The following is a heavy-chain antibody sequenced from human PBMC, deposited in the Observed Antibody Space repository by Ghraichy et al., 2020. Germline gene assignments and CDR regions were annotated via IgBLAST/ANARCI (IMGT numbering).Heavy chain of an antibody. D-gene: IGHD2-21*02. CDR3: AREPLSGDWDVFDY. J-gene: IGHJ4*02. V-gene: IGHV1-18*01. CDR1: GYSFSSHG. CDR2: VNANNGNT. Sequence: ASVKVSCTASGYSFSSHGISWVRQTPGQGLEWMGVVNANNGNTNFAQKFQDRITMTRDTSTTTVYMELRSLRSNDTAVYYCAREPLSGDWDVFDYWGQGTLVTVSS.